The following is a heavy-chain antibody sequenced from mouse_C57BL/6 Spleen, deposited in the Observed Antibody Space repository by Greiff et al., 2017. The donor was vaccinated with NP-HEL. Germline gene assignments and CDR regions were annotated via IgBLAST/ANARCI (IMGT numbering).Heavy chain of an antibody. CDR2: IDPSDSYT. J-gene: IGHJ1*03. CDR3: ARGAITTVVATRYFDV. Sequence: VQLQQPGAELVKPGASVKLSCKASGYTFTSYWMQWVKQRPGQGLEWIGEIDPSDSYTNYNQKFKGKATLTVDTSSSTAYMQLSSLTSEDSAVYYCARGAITTVVATRYFDVWGTGTTVTVSS. CDR1: GYTFTSYW. D-gene: IGHD1-1*01. V-gene: IGHV1-50*01.